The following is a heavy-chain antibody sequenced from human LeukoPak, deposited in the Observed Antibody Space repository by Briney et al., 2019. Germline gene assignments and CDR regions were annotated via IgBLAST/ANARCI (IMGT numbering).Heavy chain of an antibody. V-gene: IGHV3-66*01. J-gene: IGHJ4*02. D-gene: IGHD3-16*01. CDR2: IFGGGST. Sequence: GGSLRLSCAASGFTFSYNYMSWVRRAPGKGLEWVSVIFGGGSTYYSDSVKGRFTISRDNSKNTLYLQMNSLRVEDTAVYYCASDVGDPQYWGQGTLVTVSS. CDR3: ASDVGDPQY. CDR1: GFTFSYNY.